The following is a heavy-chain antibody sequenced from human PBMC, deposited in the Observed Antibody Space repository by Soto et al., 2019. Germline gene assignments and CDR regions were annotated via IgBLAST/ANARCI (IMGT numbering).Heavy chain of an antibody. CDR1: GFPFSSYT. CDR2: ISFDCSRK. D-gene: IGHD2-21*02. J-gene: IGHJ6*02. V-gene: IGHV3-30*09. Sequence: PGGSLRLSCTASGFPFSSYTMHWLRRAPGKGLEWVGIISFDCSRKYYADWLKGRIVISRDNSKDSLYLQMDTLRPDDTAIYYFARDTVTSLTPSQGFYYYGMDVWGQGTTVTVSS. CDR3: ARDTVTSLTPSQGFYYYGMDV.